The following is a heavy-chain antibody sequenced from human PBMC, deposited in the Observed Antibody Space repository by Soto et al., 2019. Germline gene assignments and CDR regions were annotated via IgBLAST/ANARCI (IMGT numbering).Heavy chain of an antibody. CDR2: IKQDGSEK. CDR3: ARAGPTVTTPRNWFDP. D-gene: IGHD4-4*01. V-gene: IGHV3-7*03. J-gene: IGHJ5*02. CDR1: GFTFSSYW. Sequence: LRLSCAASGFTFSSYWMSWVRQAPGKGLEWVANIKQDGSEKYYVDSVKGRFTISRDNAKNSLYLQMNSLRAEDTAVYYCARAGPTVTTPRNWFDPWGQGTLVTVSS.